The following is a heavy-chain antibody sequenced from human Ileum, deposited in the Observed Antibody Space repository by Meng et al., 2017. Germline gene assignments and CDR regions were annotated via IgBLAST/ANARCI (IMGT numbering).Heavy chain of an antibody. V-gene: IGHV6-1*01. CDR2: TYYRSRWYN. D-gene: IGHD7-27*01. Sequence: HVQLQQSGPGLVKPSQTLSLTCAISVDSVSSDTGAWNWIRQSPSRGLEWLGRTYYRSRWYNNYAVSVKSRITINPDTSKNQFSLQLNSVTPDDTAVYYCAGKDWGEGLDFWDQGTLVTVSS. CDR1: VDSVSSDTGA. J-gene: IGHJ4*02. CDR3: AGKDWGEGLDF.